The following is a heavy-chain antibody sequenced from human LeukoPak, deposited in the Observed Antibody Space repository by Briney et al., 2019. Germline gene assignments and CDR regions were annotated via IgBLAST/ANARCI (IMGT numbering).Heavy chain of an antibody. D-gene: IGHD5-18*01. J-gene: IGHJ4*02. Sequence: ASVKVSCKASGYTFTRYGISWVRQAPGQGLEWMGWISAYNGNTNYAQKLQGRVTMTTDTSTSTAYMELRSLRSDDTAVYYCARDRAGYSYGTFDYWGQGPLVTVSS. CDR3: ARDRAGYSYGTFDY. CDR1: GYTFTRYG. V-gene: IGHV1-18*01. CDR2: ISAYNGNT.